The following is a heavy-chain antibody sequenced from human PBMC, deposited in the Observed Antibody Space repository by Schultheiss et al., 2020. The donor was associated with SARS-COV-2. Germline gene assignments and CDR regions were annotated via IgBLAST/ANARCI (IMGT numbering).Heavy chain of an antibody. V-gene: IGHV1-2*04. CDR3: ARGRGGSSAYGMDV. J-gene: IGHJ6*02. D-gene: IGHD2-15*01. CDR2: INPNSGGT. Sequence: GSLKISCKASGYTFTGYYMHWVRQAPGQGLEWMGWINPNSGGTNYAQKFQGWVTMTRDTSISTAYMELSRLRSDDTAVYYCARGRGGSSAYGMDVWGQGTTVTVSS. CDR1: GYTFTGYY.